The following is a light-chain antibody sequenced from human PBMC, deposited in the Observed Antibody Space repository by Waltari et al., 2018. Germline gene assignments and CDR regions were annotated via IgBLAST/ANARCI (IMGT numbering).Light chain of an antibody. J-gene: IGKJ2*01. CDR1: QSVSSN. V-gene: IGKV3-15*01. CDR2: GAS. Sequence: ETVMTQSPASLSVSPGERATLSCRASQSVSSNLAWYQQKPGQAPRLLIYGASTRDTGIPARFSASGSGREFTLTISSLQSEDFAVYYCLQYHDWPPYTFGQGTKVEI. CDR3: LQYHDWPPYT.